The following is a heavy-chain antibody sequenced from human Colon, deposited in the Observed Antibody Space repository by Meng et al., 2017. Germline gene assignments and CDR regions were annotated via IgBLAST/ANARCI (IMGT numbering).Heavy chain of an antibody. D-gene: IGHD2-2*01. V-gene: IGHV1-2*02. CDR3: ASGSGTSWLDR. J-gene: IGHJ5*02. CDR1: GYKFTDYY. Sequence: ASVKVSCKASGYKFTDYYIHWVRQAPGQGLEWLGWINTKTGDTKYAQRFQYGVTMTRDTSVSTVYMDLSSLTPDDAAVYYCASGSGTSWLDRWGQGTLVTVSS. CDR2: INTKTGDT.